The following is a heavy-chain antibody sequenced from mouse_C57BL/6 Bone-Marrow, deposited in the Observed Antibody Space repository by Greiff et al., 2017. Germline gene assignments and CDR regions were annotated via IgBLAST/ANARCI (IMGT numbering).Heavy chain of an antibody. J-gene: IGHJ4*01. D-gene: IGHD2-1*01. CDR2: IYPRSGNT. Sequence: QVQLQQSGAELARPGASVKLSCKASGYTFTSYGISWVKQRTGQGLEWIGEIYPRSGNTYYNEKFKGKATLTADKSSSTAYMELRSLTSEDSAVYFCARRETLLCPYWGQGTSVTVSS. CDR3: ARRETLLCPY. CDR1: GYTFTSYG. V-gene: IGHV1-81*01.